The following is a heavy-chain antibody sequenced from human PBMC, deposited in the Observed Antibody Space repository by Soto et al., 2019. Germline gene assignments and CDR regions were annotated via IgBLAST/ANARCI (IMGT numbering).Heavy chain of an antibody. Sequence: EVQLLESGGGLVQPGGSLRLSCAASGFTFSSFAMSWVRQAPGKGLEWVSAISASGDGTYYADSVKGRFTISRDNSKNTLYLQMSSLRAEDTGVYYCAKVDGFLWFELDSWGQGTLVTVSS. CDR1: GFTFSSFA. D-gene: IGHD3-10*01. CDR2: ISASGDGT. J-gene: IGHJ4*02. CDR3: AKVDGFLWFELDS. V-gene: IGHV3-23*01.